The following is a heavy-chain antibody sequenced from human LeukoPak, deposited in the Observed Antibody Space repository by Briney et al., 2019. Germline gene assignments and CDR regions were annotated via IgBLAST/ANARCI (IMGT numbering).Heavy chain of an antibody. V-gene: IGHV1-69*13. CDR2: IIPIFGTA. CDR3: ARSYYYGSGSYNNSDY. Sequence: SVKVSCKASGGTFSSYAISWVRQAPGQGLEWMGGIIPIFGTANYAQKFQGRVTITADESTSTAYMELSSLRSEDTAVYYCARSYYYGSGSYNNSDYWGQGTLVTVSS. J-gene: IGHJ4*02. CDR1: GGTFSSYA. D-gene: IGHD3-10*01.